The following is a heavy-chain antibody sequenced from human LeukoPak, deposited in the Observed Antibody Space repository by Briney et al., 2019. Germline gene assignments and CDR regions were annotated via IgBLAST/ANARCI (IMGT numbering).Heavy chain of an antibody. CDR1: GYTFTVYY. V-gene: IGHV1-2*02. Sequence: ASVKVSCKASGYTFTVYYMHWVRQAPGEGLEWMGWINPNSGGTNYEQKFQGRVTMTRDTSISTAYMELSRLRSDDTAVYYCARDRNSCPDYWGQGTLVSVSS. CDR3: ARDRNSCPDY. D-gene: IGHD2-2*01. CDR2: INPNSGGT. J-gene: IGHJ4*02.